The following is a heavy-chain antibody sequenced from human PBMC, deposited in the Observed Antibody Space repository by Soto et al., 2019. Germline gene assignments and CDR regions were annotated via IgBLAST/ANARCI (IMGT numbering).Heavy chain of an antibody. J-gene: IGHJ4*02. CDR1: GFTFSTYS. CDR3: ARAPYYYDNSGYYY. D-gene: IGHD3-22*01. CDR2: ISSSSNYI. Sequence: PGGSLRLSCAASGFTFSTYSMNWVRQAPGKGLEWVSSISSSSNYIYYADSVKGRFTISRDNAKNSLYLQMNSLRAEDTAVYYCARAPYYYDNSGYYYWGQGTLVTSPQ. V-gene: IGHV3-21*01.